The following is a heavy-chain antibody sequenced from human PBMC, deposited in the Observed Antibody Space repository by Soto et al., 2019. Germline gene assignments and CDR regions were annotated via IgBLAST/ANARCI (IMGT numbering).Heavy chain of an antibody. J-gene: IGHJ6*02. CDR1: VYTFTSYA. CDR3: ARDDGYSYGLYYYYGMDV. V-gene: IGHV1-3*01. CDR2: INAGNGNT. D-gene: IGHD5-18*01. Sequence: ASVKVCCEASVYTFTSYAMHWVLQAPGQRLEWMGWINAGNGNTKYSQKFHGRVTITRDTSASTAYMELSSLRSEDTAVYYCARDDGYSYGLYYYYGMDVWGQGTTVTVSS.